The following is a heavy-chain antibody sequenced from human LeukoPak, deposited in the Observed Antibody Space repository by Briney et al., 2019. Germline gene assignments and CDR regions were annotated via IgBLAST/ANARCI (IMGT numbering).Heavy chain of an antibody. CDR3: AKRYYYDSSGSEDAFDI. CDR1: RLHLCCHV. CDR2: FRGSGGST. D-gene: IGHD3-22*01. J-gene: IGHJ3*02. Sequence: GGSLRHFCGASRLHLCCHVVPGVPGARARAVEEVSAFRGSGGSTSYADSVKGRFTISRDNSTHTLYLQMNSLTAEDTAVYYCAKRYYYDSSGSEDAFDIWGQGTMVTVSS. V-gene: IGHV3-23*01.